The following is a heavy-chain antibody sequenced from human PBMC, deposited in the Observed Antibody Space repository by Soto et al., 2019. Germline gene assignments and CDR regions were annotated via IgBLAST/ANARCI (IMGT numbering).Heavy chain of an antibody. D-gene: IGHD2-15*01. CDR2: IWYDGSNK. V-gene: IGHV3-33*01. J-gene: IGHJ4*02. CDR3: ARDVDLGYCSGGSCDSFDY. CDR1: GFTFSNYG. Sequence: QVQLVESGGGVVQPGRSLRLSCAASGFTFSNYGMHWVRQAPGKGLEWGAAIWYDGSNKFYADSVKGRFTISRDNSKNTRYLEMNSLRAEDTAVYYCARDVDLGYCSGGSCDSFDYWGQGTLVTVSS.